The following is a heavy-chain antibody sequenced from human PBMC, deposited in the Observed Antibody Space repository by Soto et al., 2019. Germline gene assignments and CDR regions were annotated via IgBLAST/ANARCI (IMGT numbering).Heavy chain of an antibody. CDR1: GFICSSYD. CDR3: AKAAATGGGAFDI. Sequence: GGSLRLSCAASGFICSSYDMSWVRQAPGKGLEWVSTILVDGRTFYVDSVKGRFTISRDSSQNTVYLQMNSLTAGDTALYYCAKAAATGGGAFDICGQGTMVTVSS. V-gene: IGHV3-23*01. D-gene: IGHD2-8*02. CDR2: ILVDGRT. J-gene: IGHJ3*02.